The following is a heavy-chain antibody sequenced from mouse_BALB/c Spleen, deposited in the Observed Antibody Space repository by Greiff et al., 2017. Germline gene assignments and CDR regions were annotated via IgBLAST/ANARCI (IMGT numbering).Heavy chain of an antibody. Sequence: VKLVESGAELMKPGASVKISCKATGYTFSSYWIEWVKQRPGHGLEWIGEILPGSGSTNYNEKFKGKATFTADTSSNTAYMQLSSLTSEDSAVYYCAREGNWAYAMDYWGQGTSVTVSS. CDR2: ILPGSGST. CDR3: AREGNWAYAMDY. J-gene: IGHJ4*01. D-gene: IGHD4-1*01. V-gene: IGHV1-9*01. CDR1: GYTFSSYW.